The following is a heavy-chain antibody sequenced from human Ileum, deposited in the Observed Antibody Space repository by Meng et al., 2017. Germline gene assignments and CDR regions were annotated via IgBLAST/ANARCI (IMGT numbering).Heavy chain of an antibody. CDR3: AIDGSGWQQEDF. CDR2: IWHAGGS. V-gene: IGHV4-4*02. D-gene: IGHD6-19*01. Sequence: GSLRLSCTVSGGSMNNDHWWSWVRQTPGKGLEWIGEIWHAGGSNYNPSFKSRVTMSLDKSNNQFSLKLTSVTAADTGVYYCAIDGSGWQQEDFWGQGTLVTVSS. J-gene: IGHJ4*02. CDR1: GGSMNNDHW.